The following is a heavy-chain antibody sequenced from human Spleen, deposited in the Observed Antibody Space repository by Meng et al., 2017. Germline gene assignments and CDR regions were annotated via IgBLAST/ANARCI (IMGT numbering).Heavy chain of an antibody. J-gene: IGHJ4*02. Sequence: QVLLVQSWFELKRPGAPVKVSCKASDYTFTGYGVSWVRQAPGQGLEWMAWLGAHDGDTSHAPKFQGRVTVSADRPTATAYMELRSLRSDDTAVYYCVRGTPGRSYSDYWGQGTLVTVSS. CDR3: VRGTPGRSYSDY. V-gene: IGHV1-18*01. CDR1: DYTFTGYG. CDR2: LGAHDGDT. D-gene: IGHD3-10*01.